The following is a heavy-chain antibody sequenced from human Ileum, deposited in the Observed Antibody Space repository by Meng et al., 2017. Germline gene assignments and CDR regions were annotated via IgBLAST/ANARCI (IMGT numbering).Heavy chain of an antibody. J-gene: IGHJ4*02. CDR1: GFTFRSYG. CDR3: ARYRSGSSDY. D-gene: IGHD6-19*01. CDR2: IWFDGSKT. V-gene: IGHV3-33*01. Sequence: VQLVESGGGVVQPGTSFRLSCAASGFTFRSYGMHWVRQAPGKGLEWVAVIWFDGSKTYYADSVKGRFTVSRDNSKNTLYLQMNSLRADDTAVYYCARYRSGSSDYWGPGTLVTVSS.